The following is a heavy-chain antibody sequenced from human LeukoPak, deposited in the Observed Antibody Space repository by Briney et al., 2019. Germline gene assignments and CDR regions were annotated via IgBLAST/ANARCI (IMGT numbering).Heavy chain of an antibody. J-gene: IGHJ4*02. D-gene: IGHD6-19*01. CDR3: ARHPLRAGTLKY. CDR1: GGSFSGYY. V-gene: IGHV4-34*01. CDR2: INHSGST. Sequence: SETLSLTCAVYGGSFSGYYWSWIRQPPGKGLEWIGEINHSGSTNYNPSLKSRVTISVDTFKNQFSLKLSSVTAADTAVYYCARHPLRAGTLKYWGQGTLVTVSS.